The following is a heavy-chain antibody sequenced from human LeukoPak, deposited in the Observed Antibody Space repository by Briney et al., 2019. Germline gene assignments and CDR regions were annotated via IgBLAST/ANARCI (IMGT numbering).Heavy chain of an antibody. J-gene: IGHJ4*02. CDR2: INSDGSNR. D-gene: IGHD4-17*01. CDR3: AKDKGPTVTTYFDN. CDR1: GFTFTSSW. V-gene: IGHV3-74*01. Sequence: GGSLRLSCAASGFTFTSSWMHWVRQTPGKGLVWVSRINSDGSNRNYADSVKGRFTISRDNAKNSLYLQMNSLRAEDMALYYCAKDKGPTVTTYFDNWGQGTLVTVSS.